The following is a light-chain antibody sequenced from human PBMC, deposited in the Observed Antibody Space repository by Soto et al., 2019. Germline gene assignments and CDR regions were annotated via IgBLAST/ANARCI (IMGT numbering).Light chain of an antibody. CDR2: DVT. V-gene: IGLV2-14*03. J-gene: IGLJ1*01. CDR3: SSYTSSSTYV. Sequence: QSALTQPASVSGSPGQSITISCTGTSSDVGDYDYVSWYRQHPGKPPKLLISDVTNRPLGVSNRFSGSKSGNTASLTISGLQTEDEADYYCSSYTSSSTYVFGTGTKLTVL. CDR1: SSDVGDYDY.